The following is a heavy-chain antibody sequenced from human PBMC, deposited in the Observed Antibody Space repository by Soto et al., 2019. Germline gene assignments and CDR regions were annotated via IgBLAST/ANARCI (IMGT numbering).Heavy chain of an antibody. Sequence: SETLSLTCTVSGGSISNYYWSWIRQPPGKGLEWIGYIYYRGSTNYNPSLKSRVTISVDTSKNQFSLKLSSVTTADTAVYYCAIFMGNSVAPTYFDYWGQGTLVTVSS. CDR3: AIFMGNSVAPTYFDY. CDR2: IYYRGST. J-gene: IGHJ4*02. V-gene: IGHV4-59*01. CDR1: GGSISNYY. D-gene: IGHD5-12*01.